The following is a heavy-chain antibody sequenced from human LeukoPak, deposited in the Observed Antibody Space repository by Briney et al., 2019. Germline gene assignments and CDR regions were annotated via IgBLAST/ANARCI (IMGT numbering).Heavy chain of an antibody. CDR2: IIPIFGTA. CDR1: GGTFTSYA. Sequence: SVKVSCKASGGTFTSYAISWVRQAPGQGLEWMGGIIPIFGTANYAQKFQGRVTITADESTSTAYMELSSLRSEDTAVYYGARRDHYDFWSGYSFDYWGQGTLVTVSS. CDR3: ARRDHYDFWSGYSFDY. J-gene: IGHJ4*02. V-gene: IGHV1-69*01. D-gene: IGHD3-3*01.